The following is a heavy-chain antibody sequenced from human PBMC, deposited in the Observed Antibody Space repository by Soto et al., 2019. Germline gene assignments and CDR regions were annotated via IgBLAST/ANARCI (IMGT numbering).Heavy chain of an antibody. J-gene: IGHJ6*02. CDR1: GGTFSSYA. CDR2: IIPIFGTA. Sequence: SVKVSCKPSGGTFSSYAISWVRQAPGQRLEWMGGIIPIFGTADYTQKFQGRVTITADESTSTAHMELGSLRSEDTAVYYCARGTGYYYGMDVWGQGTTVTVSS. CDR3: ARGTGYYYGMDV. V-gene: IGHV1-69*13.